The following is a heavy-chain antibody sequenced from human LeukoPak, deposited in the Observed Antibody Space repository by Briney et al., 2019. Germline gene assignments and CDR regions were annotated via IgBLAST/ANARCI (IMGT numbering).Heavy chain of an antibody. Sequence: GESLRLSCAASGFTFSSYGLNWVRQAPGKGLEWVSTISSGGHIYYEDSVKGRFTISRDNAKNSLYLQMNSLRVEDTAIYYCTSDLNHDSGGWGQGTLVTVSS. CDR3: TSDLNHDSGG. V-gene: IGHV3-21*01. CDR2: ISSGGHI. J-gene: IGHJ4*02. D-gene: IGHD3-22*01. CDR1: GFTFSSYG.